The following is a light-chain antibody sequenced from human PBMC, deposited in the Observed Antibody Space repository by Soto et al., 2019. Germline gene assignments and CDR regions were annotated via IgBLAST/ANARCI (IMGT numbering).Light chain of an antibody. J-gene: IGKJ1*01. CDR3: QQYGNPWT. CDR1: QSVSSSY. CDR2: GAS. V-gene: IGKV3-20*01. Sequence: EIVLTQSPGTLSLSPGERADLSCRASQSVSSSYLAWYQQKPGQAPRLLIHGASNRATGIPDRFSGSGSGTDFTLTITKLEPEDFAVYYCQQYGNPWTFGPGTKVEIK.